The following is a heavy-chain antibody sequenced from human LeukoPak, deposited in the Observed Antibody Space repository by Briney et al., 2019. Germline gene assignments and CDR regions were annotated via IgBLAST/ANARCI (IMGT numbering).Heavy chain of an antibody. CDR3: ARDGMTTVTHDAFDI. J-gene: IGHJ3*02. V-gene: IGHV4-4*02. CDR2: IYHSGST. CDR1: GFTFSSYSM. Sequence: NPGGSLRLSCAASGFTFSSYSMNWVRQAPGKGLEWIGEIYHSGSTNYNPSLKSRVTISVDKSKNQFSLKLSSVTAADTAVYYCARDGMTTVTHDAFDIWGQGTMVTVSS. D-gene: IGHD4-17*01.